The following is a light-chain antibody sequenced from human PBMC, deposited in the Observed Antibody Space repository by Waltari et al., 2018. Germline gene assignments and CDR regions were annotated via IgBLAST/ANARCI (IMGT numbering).Light chain of an antibody. CDR2: WAS. CDR3: HQYYTTPYT. CDR1: QTVLYSSTNKNY. Sequence: DIVMTQSPDSLAVVLRGRAPITCKSSQTVLYSSTNKNYLAWYQQKPGQPPKLLIYWASTRESWVPDRFSGSGSGTDFTLTVSSLQAEDVAVYYCHQYYTTPYTFGQGTKLEIK. J-gene: IGKJ2*01. V-gene: IGKV4-1*01.